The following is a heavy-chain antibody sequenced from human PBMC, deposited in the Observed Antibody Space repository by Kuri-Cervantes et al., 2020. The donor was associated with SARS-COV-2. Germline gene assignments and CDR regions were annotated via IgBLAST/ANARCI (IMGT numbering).Heavy chain of an antibody. CDR1: GGSISGYY. J-gene: IGHJ4*01. V-gene: IGHV4-4*07. D-gene: IGHD3/OR15-3a*01. Sequence: SETLSLTCTLSGGSISGYYWSWIRQSAGKGLEFIGRVYSSGGTNYNPSLESRVTMSIDTAKNQVSLRLTSVTAADTAIYYCAGASFGLVGACDYWGHGTLVTVSS. CDR2: VYSSGGT. CDR3: AGASFGLVGACDY.